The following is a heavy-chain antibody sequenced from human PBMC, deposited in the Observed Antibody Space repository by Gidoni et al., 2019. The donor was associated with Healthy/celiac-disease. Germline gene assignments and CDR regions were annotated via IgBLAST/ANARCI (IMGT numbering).Heavy chain of an antibody. V-gene: IGHV4-59*08. J-gene: IGHJ4*02. CDR2: IYYSGST. CDR1: GGSISSYY. CDR3: ARRRGYDVDYYFDY. D-gene: IGHD5-12*01. Sequence: QVQLQESGPGLVKPSETLSLTCTVSGGSISSYYWSWIRQPPGKGLEWIGYIYYSGSTNYNPSLKSRVTISVDTSKNQFSLKLSSVTAADTAVYYCARRRGYDVDYYFDYWGQGTLVTVSS.